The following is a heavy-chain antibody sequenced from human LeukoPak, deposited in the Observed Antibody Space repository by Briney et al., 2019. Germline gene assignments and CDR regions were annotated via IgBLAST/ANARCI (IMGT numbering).Heavy chain of an antibody. CDR1: GFTFSSYG. V-gene: IGHV3-23*01. D-gene: IGHD2-2*02. CDR2: ISGSGGST. Sequence: GRSLRLSCAASGFTFSSYGMHWVRQAPGKGLQWVSAISGSGGSTYYAESVKGRFTISRDNSKNTLYLQMNSLRAEDTAVYYCAKGDYTFDYWGQGTLVTVSS. J-gene: IGHJ4*02. CDR3: AKGDYTFDY.